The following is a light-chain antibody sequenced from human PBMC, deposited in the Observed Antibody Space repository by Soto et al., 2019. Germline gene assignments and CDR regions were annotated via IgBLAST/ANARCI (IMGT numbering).Light chain of an antibody. Sequence: EIVLTQSPGTLSLSPGERATLSCRASQSVSSSYLAWYQQKPGQAPRLLIYGASSRATGIPDRFSGSGSGTDFTLTISRLEPEDVAVYYCQQYGSSPLIPFGQGTRLEIK. CDR2: GAS. J-gene: IGKJ5*01. CDR1: QSVSSSY. V-gene: IGKV3-20*01. CDR3: QQYGSSPLIP.